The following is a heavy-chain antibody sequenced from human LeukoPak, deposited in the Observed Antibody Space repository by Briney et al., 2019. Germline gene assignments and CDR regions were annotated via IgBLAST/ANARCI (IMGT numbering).Heavy chain of an antibody. D-gene: IGHD3-9*01. Sequence: SETQSLTCTVSGGSISSSSYYWGWIRQPPGKGLEWIGSIYYSGSTYYNPSLKSRVTISVDTSKNQFSLKLSSVTAADTAVYYCLSYYDILTGYFQWGQGTLVTVSS. CDR3: LSYYDILTGYFQ. CDR1: GGSISSSSYY. J-gene: IGHJ4*02. CDR2: IYYSGST. V-gene: IGHV4-39*01.